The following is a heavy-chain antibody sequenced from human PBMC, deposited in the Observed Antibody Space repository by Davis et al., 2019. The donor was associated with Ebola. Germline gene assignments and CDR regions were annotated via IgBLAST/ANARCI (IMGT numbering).Heavy chain of an antibody. Sequence: GESLKISCAASGFTFSNFAMSWVRQAPGGGLEWVAGISATGVDKKYADSVGVRFSISRDDSKNTLYLQMDSLRAEDTAVFYCAEGGTNNFLGANWGQGTLVTVSS. J-gene: IGHJ4*02. D-gene: IGHD2-8*01. CDR1: GFTFSNFA. CDR2: ISATGVDK. V-gene: IGHV3-23*01. CDR3: AEGGTNNFLGAN.